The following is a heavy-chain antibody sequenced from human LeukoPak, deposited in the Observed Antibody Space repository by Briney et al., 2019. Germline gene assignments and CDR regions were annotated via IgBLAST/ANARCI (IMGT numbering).Heavy chain of an antibody. J-gene: IGHJ4*02. V-gene: IGHV3-7*01. CDR2: IKQDGSEE. CDR1: GFTFISYL. CDR3: ARGSSAGASLRHDY. D-gene: IGHD1-26*01. Sequence: GGSLRLSCAASGFTFISYLMSWVRQAPGKGLEGGANIKQDGSEENFVDSVKGRFTISRDNAKKSLYLQMNSLRAEDTAVYYCARGSSAGASLRHDYWGQGTLVTVSS.